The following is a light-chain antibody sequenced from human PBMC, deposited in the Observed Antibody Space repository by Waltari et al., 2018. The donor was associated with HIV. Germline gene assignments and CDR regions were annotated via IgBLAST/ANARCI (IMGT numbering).Light chain of an antibody. CDR2: DVS. V-gene: IGLV2-14*03. CDR1: SSDVGGYNY. Sequence: QSALTQPASVSGSPGQSITISCTGTSSDVGGYNYVSWYQQHPDKAPKLMIYDVSNRPSGVSNRFSGSKSGSTASRTISGLQAEDEADYYCSSYTSSSTLNWVFGGGTKLTVL. CDR3: SSYTSSSTLNWV. J-gene: IGLJ3*02.